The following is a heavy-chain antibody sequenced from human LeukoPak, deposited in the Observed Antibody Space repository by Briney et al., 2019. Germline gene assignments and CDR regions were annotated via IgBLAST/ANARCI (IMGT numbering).Heavy chain of an antibody. D-gene: IGHD6-6*01. Sequence: GGSLRLSCAASGFTFSSYGMHWVRQAPGKGLEWVAFIRYDGSNKYYADSVKGRFTISRDNSKNTLYLQMNSLRAEDTAVYYCAKGGDLYSSSFDYWGQGTLVTVSS. J-gene: IGHJ4*02. V-gene: IGHV3-30*02. CDR3: AKGGDLYSSSFDY. CDR1: GFTFSSYG. CDR2: IRYDGSNK.